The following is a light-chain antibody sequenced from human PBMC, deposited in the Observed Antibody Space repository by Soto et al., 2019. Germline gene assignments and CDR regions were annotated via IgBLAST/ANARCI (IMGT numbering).Light chain of an antibody. CDR1: SSNIGNNY. CDR3: GTWDSSLSAL. Sequence: QSVLTQPPSVSAAPGQTVTISCSGSSSNIGNNYVSWYQQLQGTAPKLLIYDNNKRPSGIPDRFSGSKSGTSATLGNTGLQTGDEADYYCGTWDSSLSALFGGGTKLTVL. CDR2: DNN. J-gene: IGLJ2*01. V-gene: IGLV1-51*01.